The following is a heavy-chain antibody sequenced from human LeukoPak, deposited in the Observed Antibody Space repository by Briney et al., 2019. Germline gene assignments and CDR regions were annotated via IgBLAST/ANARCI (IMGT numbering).Heavy chain of an antibody. V-gene: IGHV3-66*02. CDR1: GFAVSSNY. Sequence: GGSLRLSCAGAGFAVSSNYMSWVRQAPGKGLEWVSVSYSGGSTYYADSVKGRFTISRVNSKNTLYLQMNSLRAEDTAVYYCARVSMYYDFWSGYYGDPWGQGTLVTVSS. J-gene: IGHJ5*02. CDR3: ARVSMYYDFWSGYYGDP. D-gene: IGHD3-3*01. CDR2: SYSGGST.